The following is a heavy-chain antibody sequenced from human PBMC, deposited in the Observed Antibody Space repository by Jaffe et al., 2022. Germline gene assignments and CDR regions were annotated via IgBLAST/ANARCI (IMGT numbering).Heavy chain of an antibody. CDR2: IYHSGST. J-gene: IGHJ4*02. CDR1: GYSISSGYY. CDR3: AREWVGASSWYLFTSYYFDY. V-gene: IGHV4-38-2*02. Sequence: QVQLQESGPGLVKPSETLSLTCAVSGYSISSGYYWGWIRQPPGKGLEWIGSIYHSGSTYYNPSLKSRVTISVDTSKNQFSLKLSSVTAADTAVYYCAREWVGASSWYLFTSYYFDYWGQGTLVTVSS. D-gene: IGHD6-13*01.